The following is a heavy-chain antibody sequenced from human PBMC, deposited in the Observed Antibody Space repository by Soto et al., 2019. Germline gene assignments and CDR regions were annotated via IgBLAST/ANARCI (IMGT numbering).Heavy chain of an antibody. V-gene: IGHV4-4*02. CDR1: GGSISSSNW. Sequence: QVQLQESGPGLVKPSGTLSLTCAVSGGSISSSNWWSWVRQPPGKGLGWIGEIYHSGSTNYNPSLKSRVTISVDKSKNQFSLKLSSVTAADTAVYYCARDEAAAAGYYYYGMDVWGQGTTVTVSS. D-gene: IGHD6-13*01. J-gene: IGHJ6*02. CDR2: IYHSGST. CDR3: ARDEAAAAGYYYYGMDV.